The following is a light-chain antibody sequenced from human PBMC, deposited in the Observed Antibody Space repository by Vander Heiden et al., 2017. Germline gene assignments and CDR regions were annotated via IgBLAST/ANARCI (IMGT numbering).Light chain of an antibody. CDR2: KDS. J-gene: IGLJ3*02. CDR3: QSADSSGTYRV. V-gene: IGLV3-25*03. Sequence: SYSLPHHPSVSVSPGQTARITCSGDALPKQYAYWYQQKPGQAPVLVIYKDSERPSGIPERFSGSSSGTTVTLTISGVQAEDEADYYCQSADSSGTYRVFGGGTKLTVL. CDR1: ALPKQY.